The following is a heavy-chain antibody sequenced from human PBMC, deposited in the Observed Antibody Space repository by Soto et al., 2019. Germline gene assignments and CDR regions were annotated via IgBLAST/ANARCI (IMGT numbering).Heavy chain of an antibody. CDR1: GFSLSTSGVG. D-gene: IGHD5-18*01. Sequence: ESGHTLVNPTQTLTLTCTFSGFSLSTSGVGVGWIRQPPGKALEWLALIYWNDDKRYSPSLKSRLTITKDTSKNQVVLTMTNMDPVDTATYYCAHRPRGYIYGWVFGTRFDPWGQGTLVTVSS. CDR2: IYWNDDK. CDR3: AHRPRGYIYGWVFGTRFDP. V-gene: IGHV2-5*01. J-gene: IGHJ5*02.